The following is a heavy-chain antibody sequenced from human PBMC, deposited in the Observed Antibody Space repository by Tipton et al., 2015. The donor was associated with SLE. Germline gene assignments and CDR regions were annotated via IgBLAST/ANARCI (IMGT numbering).Heavy chain of an antibody. V-gene: IGHV1-18*01. D-gene: IGHD3/OR15-3a*01. CDR1: GYTFTDYG. CDR2: IATDTANT. CDR3: AGGNFLSGSEDW. J-gene: IGHJ4*02. Sequence: QSGPEVKKPGASVKVSCKASGYTFTDYGITWVRQAPGHGLEWMGWIATDTANTYYAQRFQDRVTLTTDTSTNTAYMELRSLRSDDTALYYCAGGNFLSGSEDWWGQGTLVTVSS.